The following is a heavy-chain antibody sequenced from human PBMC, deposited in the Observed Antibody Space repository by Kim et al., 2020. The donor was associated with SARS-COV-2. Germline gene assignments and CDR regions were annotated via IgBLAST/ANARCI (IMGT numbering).Heavy chain of an antibody. CDR3: AREGEPYYYDSSGYFDY. CDR1: GYTFTGYV. V-gene: IGHV7-4-1*02. CDR2: INTNTENP. J-gene: IGHJ4*01. D-gene: IGHD3-22*01. Sequence: ASVKVSCKASGYTFTGYVMNWVRQAPGQGLEWMGWINTNTENPTYAQGFTGRFVFSLDTSVSTAYLQISNLKAEDTALYYCAREGEPYYYDSSGYFDYWG.